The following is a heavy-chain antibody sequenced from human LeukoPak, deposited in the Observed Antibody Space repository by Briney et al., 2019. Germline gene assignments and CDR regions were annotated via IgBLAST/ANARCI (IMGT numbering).Heavy chain of an antibody. CDR2: IYYSGST. Sequence: SETLSLTCTVSGGSISSYYWSWIRQPPGKGLEWIGYIYYSGSTNYNPSLKSRVTISVDTSKNQFSLKLSSVTAADTAVYYCARDGHDFWRGYYHPPGYYMDVWREGAAVTVSS. V-gene: IGHV4-59*01. CDR3: ARDGHDFWRGYYHPPGYYMDV. J-gene: IGHJ6*03. CDR1: GGSISSYY. D-gene: IGHD3-3*01.